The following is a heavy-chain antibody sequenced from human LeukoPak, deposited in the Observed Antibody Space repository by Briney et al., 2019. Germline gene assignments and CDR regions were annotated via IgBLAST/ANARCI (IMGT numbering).Heavy chain of an antibody. V-gene: IGHV1-2*02. D-gene: IGHD6-13*01. CDR3: ARAVFAPSWYDDDY. CDR1: GYTFTGYY. Sequence: EASVKVSCKASGYTFTGYYMHWVRQAPGQGLEWMGWINPNSGGTNYAQKFQGRVTMTRDTSISTAYMELSRLRSDDTAVYYCARAVFAPSWYDDDYWGQGTLVTVSS. J-gene: IGHJ4*02. CDR2: INPNSGGT.